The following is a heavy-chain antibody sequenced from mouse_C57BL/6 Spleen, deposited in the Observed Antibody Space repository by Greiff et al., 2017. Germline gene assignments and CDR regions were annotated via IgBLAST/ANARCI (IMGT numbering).Heavy chain of an antibody. D-gene: IGHD2-4*01. Sequence: EVKLVESGGGLVKPGGSLKLSCAASGFTFSDYGMHWVRQAPEKGLEWVAYISSGSSTIYYADTVKGRFTISRDNAKNTLFLQMTSLRSEDTAMYYCARGDYDHYYAMDYWGQGTSVTVSS. CDR1: GFTFSDYG. CDR3: ARGDYDHYYAMDY. V-gene: IGHV5-17*01. CDR2: ISSGSSTI. J-gene: IGHJ4*01.